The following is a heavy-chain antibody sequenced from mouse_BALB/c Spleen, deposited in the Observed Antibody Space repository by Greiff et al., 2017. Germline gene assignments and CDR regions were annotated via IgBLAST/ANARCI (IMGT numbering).Heavy chain of an antibody. CDR1: GYTFTSYY. Sequence: QVQLQQSGPELVKPGASVRISCKASGYTFTSYYIHWVKQRPGQGLEWIGWIYPGNVNTKYNEKFKGKATLTADKSSSTAYMQLSSLTSEDSAVYFCARGYYGNYRLMDYWGQGTSVTVSS. J-gene: IGHJ4*01. CDR2: IYPGNVNT. D-gene: IGHD2-1*01. V-gene: IGHV1S56*01. CDR3: ARGYYGNYRLMDY.